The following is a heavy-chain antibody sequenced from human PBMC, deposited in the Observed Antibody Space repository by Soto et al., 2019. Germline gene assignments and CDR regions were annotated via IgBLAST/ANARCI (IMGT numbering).Heavy chain of an antibody. CDR3: AMSRFFIGSIVTLLDS. J-gene: IGHJ4*02. V-gene: IGHV3-23*01. CDR1: GFTFSSYA. CDR2: ISNNGDTA. Sequence: EVQLLESGGGLVQPGGSLTLSCATSGFTFSSYAMVWVRQAAEKGLEWVASISNNGDTAYYADSVKGSLTISRGNSENTLYLQMNALTADATAFYFCAMSRFFIGSIVTLLDSWGQGTQVTVSS. D-gene: IGHD3-16*02.